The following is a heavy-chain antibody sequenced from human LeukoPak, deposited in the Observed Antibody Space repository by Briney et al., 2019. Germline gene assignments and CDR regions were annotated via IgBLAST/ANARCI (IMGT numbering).Heavy chain of an antibody. D-gene: IGHD3-22*01. V-gene: IGHV1-18*01. CDR2: ISAYNGHT. Sequence: GASVKVSCKASGYTFTSYGIIWVRQAPGQGLEWMGWISAYNGHTNYAQHLQGRVTMTTDTSTSTAYMELRSLRSDDTALYYCARGFPPRRNYDSRGYYSYYFDYWGQGTLVTVSS. CDR3: ARGFPPRRNYDSRGYYSYYFDY. CDR1: GYTFTSYG. J-gene: IGHJ4*02.